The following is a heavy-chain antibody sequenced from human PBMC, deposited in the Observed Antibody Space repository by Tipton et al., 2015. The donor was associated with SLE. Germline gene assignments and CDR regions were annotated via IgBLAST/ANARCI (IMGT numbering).Heavy chain of an antibody. D-gene: IGHD1-14*01. V-gene: IGHV1-2*02. Sequence: QLVQSGAEVKKPGASVKVSCKASGYTFTGYYMHWVRQAPGQGLEWMGWINPNSGGTNYAQKFQGRVTMTRDTSISTAYMELSRLRSDDTAVYYCARASSLTSRTGSSYGMDVWGQGTTVTVSS. CDR1: GYTFTGYY. CDR2: INPNSGGT. J-gene: IGHJ6*02. CDR3: ARASSLTSRTGSSYGMDV.